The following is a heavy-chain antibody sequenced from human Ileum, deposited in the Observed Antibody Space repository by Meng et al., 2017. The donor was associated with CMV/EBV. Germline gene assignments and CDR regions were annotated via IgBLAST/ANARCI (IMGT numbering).Heavy chain of an antibody. CDR2: THYSGTT. CDR1: GGAISSTTYY. D-gene: IGHD2-8*01. J-gene: IGHJ5*02. Sequence: LEKPSAPLYLTCTGSGGAISSTTYYWGWNRQPPGKELEWIGSTHYSGTTNYNPSLKSRVTISVVTSKNQFSLKLSSVTAADTAVFYCARVWANGEGWFDPWGQGTMVTVSS. CDR3: ARVWANGEGWFDP. V-gene: IGHV4-39*07.